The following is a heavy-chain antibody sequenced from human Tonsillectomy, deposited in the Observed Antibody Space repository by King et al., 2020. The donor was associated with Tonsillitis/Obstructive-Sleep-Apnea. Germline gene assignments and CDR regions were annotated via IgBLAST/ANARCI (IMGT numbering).Heavy chain of an antibody. V-gene: IGHV1-69*09. CDR1: GGSFSNYI. CDR2: IIPIVGIA. CDR3: ATGSVAGSYDFYTNY. D-gene: IGHD3-3*01. Sequence: QLVQSGAEVKKPGSSVKVSCKASGGSFSNYIISWVRQAPGQGLEWMGRIIPIVGIANYAQKFQGRVTITADKSTSTAYMELSRLRSEDTAVYYFATGSVAGSYDFYTNYWGQGTLVTVSS. J-gene: IGHJ4*02.